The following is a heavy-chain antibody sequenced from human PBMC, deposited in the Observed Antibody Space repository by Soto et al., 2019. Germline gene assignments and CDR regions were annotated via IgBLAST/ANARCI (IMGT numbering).Heavy chain of an antibody. CDR2: IKSKTDGGTT. CDR1: GFTFSNAW. J-gene: IGHJ4*02. Sequence: GGSLRLSCAASGFTFSNAWMNWVRQAPGKGLEWVGRIKSKTDGGTTDYAAPVKGRFTISRDDSKNTLYLQMNSLKTEDTAVYYCTASDILTGYPHYWGQGTLVTVSS. V-gene: IGHV3-15*07. D-gene: IGHD3-9*01. CDR3: TASDILTGYPHY.